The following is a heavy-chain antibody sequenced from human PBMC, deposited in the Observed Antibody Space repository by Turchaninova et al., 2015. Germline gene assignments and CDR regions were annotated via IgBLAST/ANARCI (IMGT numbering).Heavy chain of an antibody. CDR2: NYYKGST. CDR3: ARECNPSHYDVYGMDV. V-gene: IGHV4-30-4*01. D-gene: IGHD3-22*01. CDR1: GGPISSGDYY. Sequence: QVQLQESGPGLVMPSQTLSPTSTDSGGPISSGDYYWCWSCPPPGKGVVWIVYNYYKGSTHYNPSLKSRVIMLVDTSKNQFSLKRTSVTAADTAVYYCARECNPSHYDVYGMDVWGQGTTVTVSS. J-gene: IGHJ6*02.